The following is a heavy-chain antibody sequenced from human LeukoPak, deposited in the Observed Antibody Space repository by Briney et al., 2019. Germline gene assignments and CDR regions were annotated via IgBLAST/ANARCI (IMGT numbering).Heavy chain of an antibody. V-gene: IGHV3-9*03. CDR3: AKGYTFHGVAHDSGYFDY. CDR1: GFTFGDYT. D-gene: IGHD3-3*01. J-gene: IGHJ4*02. CDR2: ITWDGGNL. Sequence: GRSLRLSCVTSGFTFGDYTMHWVRQVPGKGLEWLSGITWDGGNLAYADSVKGRFTISRDNARNSLYLQMNSLRNEDMAFYFCAKGYTFHGVAHDSGYFDYSGQGTLVTVSS.